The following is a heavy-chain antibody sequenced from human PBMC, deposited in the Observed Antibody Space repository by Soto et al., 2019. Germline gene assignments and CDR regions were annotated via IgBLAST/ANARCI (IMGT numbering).Heavy chain of an antibody. V-gene: IGHV4-59*08. D-gene: IGHD3-10*01. CDR3: VRQGIGDLHGHGDV. CDR2: VYSNEGT. CDR1: SGPSSSHN. Sequence: QVQLQQSGPGLVKPSETLSLTCSVSSGPSSSHNWGWIRQPPGRGLEWIGYVYSNEGTSYNPALKSRVTLPADTSMNHIPLTLTAVTAADTAGCYGVRQGIGDLHGHGDVVGHGTTVRVTS. J-gene: IGHJ6*02.